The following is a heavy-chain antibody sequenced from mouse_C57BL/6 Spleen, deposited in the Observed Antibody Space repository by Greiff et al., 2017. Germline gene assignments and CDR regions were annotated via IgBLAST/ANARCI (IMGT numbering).Heavy chain of an antibody. Sequence: EVQRVESGGGSVKPGGSLKLSCAASGFTFSDYGMHWVRQAPEKGLEWVAYISSGSSTIYYADTVKGRFTISRDNAKNTLFLQMTSLRSEDTAMYYCARAMVTTHYFDYWGQGTTLTVSS. D-gene: IGHD2-3*01. CDR2: ISSGSSTI. J-gene: IGHJ2*01. CDR3: ARAMVTTHYFDY. CDR1: GFTFSDYG. V-gene: IGHV5-17*01.